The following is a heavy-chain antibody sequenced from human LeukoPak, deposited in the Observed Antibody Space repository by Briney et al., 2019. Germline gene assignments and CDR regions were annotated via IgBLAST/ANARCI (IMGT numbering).Heavy chain of an antibody. D-gene: IGHD3-10*01. Sequence: PSETLSLTCTVSSGSINDYYWSWVRQPPGKGLEWLGRINSSGSTTYNPSFKSRVTMSVDTSKNQYSLKMTSVSAADTAVYYCAREGKWCGTYYYCMDVWGKGTTFTVSS. CDR3: AREGKWCGTYYYCMDV. V-gene: IGHV4-4*07. J-gene: IGHJ6*04. CDR2: INSSGST. CDR1: SGSINDYY.